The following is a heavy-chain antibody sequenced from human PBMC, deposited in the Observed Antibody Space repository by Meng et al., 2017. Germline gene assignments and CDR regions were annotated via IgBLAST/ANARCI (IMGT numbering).Heavy chain of an antibody. V-gene: IGHV3-11*01. Sequence: GGSLRLSCAASGFTFSDYYMSWIRQAPGKGLEWVSYISSSGSTIYYADSVKGRFTISRDNAKNSLYLQMNSLRAEDTAVYYCARWRDGGYCSGGSCYSYFDYWGHGTLVTVAS. D-gene: IGHD2-15*01. J-gene: IGHJ4*01. CDR2: ISSSGSTI. CDR1: GFTFSDYY. CDR3: ARWRDGGYCSGGSCYSYFDY.